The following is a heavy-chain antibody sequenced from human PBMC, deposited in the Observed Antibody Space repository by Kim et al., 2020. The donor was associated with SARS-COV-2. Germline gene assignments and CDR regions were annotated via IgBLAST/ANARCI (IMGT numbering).Heavy chain of an antibody. D-gene: IGHD2-2*02. V-gene: IGHV3-30*18. J-gene: IGHJ6*01. CDR3: AKDEGKGYCVTTTCYSWIGYRYYGMDV. CDR2: ISYDGGNE. Sequence: GGSLRLSCAASGFTFSGYGMHWVRQAPGKGLEWVAVISYDGGNEYYADSLKGRFTISRDNSKNTLYLQMNSLRAEDTAVYYCAKDEGKGYCVTTTCYSWIGYRYYGMDVWGEGSTVTVSS. CDR1: GFTFSGYG.